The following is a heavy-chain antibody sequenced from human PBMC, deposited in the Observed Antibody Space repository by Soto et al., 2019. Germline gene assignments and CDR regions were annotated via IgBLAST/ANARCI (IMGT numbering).Heavy chain of an antibody. CDR3: ARESGSGAFDY. CDR1: GFTFGTYE. Sequence: GSLRLSCAASGFTFGTYEMNWVRQAPGKGLEWVSYISGSGTTVSYADSVKGRFTISRDNAKNSVYLQMNSLGAEDTAVYYCARESGSGAFDYLGQGTVVTVSS. J-gene: IGHJ4*02. CDR2: ISGSGTTV. D-gene: IGHD6-19*01. V-gene: IGHV3-48*03.